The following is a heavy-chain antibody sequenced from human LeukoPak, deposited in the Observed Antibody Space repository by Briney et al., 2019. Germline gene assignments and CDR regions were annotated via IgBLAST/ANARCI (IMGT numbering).Heavy chain of an antibody. CDR2: IYYSGST. CDR1: GGSISNYF. J-gene: IGHJ6*02. CDR3: ARQGCSGGSCYYSKNYGMDV. V-gene: IGHV4-59*08. Sequence: KPSETLSLTCSVSGGSISNYFWTWIRQPPGKGLEWIGYIYYSGSTNYNPSLKSRVTISVDTSKNQFSLKLSSVTAADTAVYYCARQGCSGGSCYYSKNYGMDVWGQGTTVTVSS. D-gene: IGHD2-15*01.